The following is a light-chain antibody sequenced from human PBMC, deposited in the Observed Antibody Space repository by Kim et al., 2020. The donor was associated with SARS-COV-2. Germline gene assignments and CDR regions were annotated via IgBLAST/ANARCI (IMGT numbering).Light chain of an antibody. CDR2: DAS. J-gene: IGKJ1*01. CDR1: QSVSSY. Sequence: LSPGERATLSCRASQSVSSYLAWYQQKPGQAPRLLIYDASSRATGIPDRFSGSGSGTDFTLTISRLDPEDFAVYYCQQYGTSPWTFGQGTKV. V-gene: IGKV3-20*01. CDR3: QQYGTSPWT.